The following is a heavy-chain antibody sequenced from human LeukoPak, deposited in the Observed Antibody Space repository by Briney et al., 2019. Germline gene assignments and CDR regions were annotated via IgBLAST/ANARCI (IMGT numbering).Heavy chain of an antibody. Sequence: ASVKVSCKASGYTFTSYGISWVRQAPGQGLEWMGWISIYNGNTNYAEKIQGRVTMTTDTSTNTAFMELRSLRSDDTAMYYCARNHYSSSSDYWGQGTLVTVSS. CDR3: ARNHYSSSSDY. D-gene: IGHD6-6*01. J-gene: IGHJ4*02. CDR2: ISIYNGNT. V-gene: IGHV1-18*04. CDR1: GYTFTSYG.